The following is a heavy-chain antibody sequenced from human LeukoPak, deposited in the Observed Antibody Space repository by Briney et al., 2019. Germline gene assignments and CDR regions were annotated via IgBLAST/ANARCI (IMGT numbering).Heavy chain of an antibody. CDR2: ISYDGSNK. D-gene: IGHD3-10*01. CDR1: GFTCSSWA. CDR3: ARGMVRGVVDNWSDA. V-gene: IGHV3-30-3*01. Sequence: GGSMISSCAASGFTCSSWARHGVRQAPGKGLEWVAVISYDGSNKYYADSVKGRFTISRDNSKNTLYLQMNSLRAEDTAVYYCARGMVRGVVDNWSDAWGERYPVTVSS. J-gene: IGHJ5*02.